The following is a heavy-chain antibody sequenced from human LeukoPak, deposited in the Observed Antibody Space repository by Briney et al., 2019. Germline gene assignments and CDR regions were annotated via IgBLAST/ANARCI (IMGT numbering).Heavy chain of an antibody. CDR3: AREFAGTTASDF. J-gene: IGHJ4*02. V-gene: IGHV4-61*01. Sequence: SETLSLTCTVSGGSVSSGSYYWNWIRQPPGKGLEWIGYIYYSGSTNFNPSLKSRATISVDTSKNQFSLKLSSVTAADTAVYYCAREFAGTTASDFWGQGTLVTVSS. D-gene: IGHD1-7*01. CDR1: GGSVSSGSYY. CDR2: IYYSGST.